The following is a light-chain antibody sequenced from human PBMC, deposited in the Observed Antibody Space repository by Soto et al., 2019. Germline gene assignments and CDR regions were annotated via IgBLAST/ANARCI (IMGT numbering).Light chain of an antibody. V-gene: IGKV1-5*03. CDR3: QQYNTYVT. J-gene: IGKJ4*01. Sequence: DIQMTQSPSTLCASVGDRVTITCRASQSINSWLAWYQQKPGKAPKLLIYKASSLESGVPSRFSGSGSGTEFTLTISSLQSDDFATYYCQQYNTYVTSGGGTQVEIK. CDR2: KAS. CDR1: QSINSW.